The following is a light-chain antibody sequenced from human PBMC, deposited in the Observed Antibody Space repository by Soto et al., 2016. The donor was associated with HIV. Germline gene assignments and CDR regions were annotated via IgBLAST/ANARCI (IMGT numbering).Light chain of an antibody. CDR3: YSTTDNMGI. J-gene: IGLJ2*01. CDR2: QDD. Sequence: SYELTQPPSVSVSPGQTASITCSGDKLGDKYACWYQQKPGQSPVLVIFQDDERPSGIPERFSGSNSGTTVTLTISGAQVEDEADYYCYSTTDNMGIFGGGTKLTVL. CDR1: KLGDKY. V-gene: IGLV3-1*01.